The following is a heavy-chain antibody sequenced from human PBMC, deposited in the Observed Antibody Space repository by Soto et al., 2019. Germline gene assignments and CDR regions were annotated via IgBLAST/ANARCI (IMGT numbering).Heavy chain of an antibody. CDR3: ARDANVLRYFDWSYGMDV. D-gene: IGHD3-9*01. Sequence: QVQLVQSGAEVKKPGASVKVSCKASGYTFTSYAMHWVRQAPGQRLEWMGWINAGNGNTKYSQKFQGRVTITRDTSASTAYMELSSLRSEDTAVYYCARDANVLRYFDWSYGMDVWGQGTTVTVSS. CDR1: GYTFTSYA. CDR2: INAGNGNT. J-gene: IGHJ6*02. V-gene: IGHV1-3*01.